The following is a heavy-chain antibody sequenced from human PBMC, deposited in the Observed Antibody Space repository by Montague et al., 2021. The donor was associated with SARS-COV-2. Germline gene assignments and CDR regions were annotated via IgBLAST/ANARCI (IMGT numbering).Heavy chain of an antibody. Sequence: SKTLSLTCAVYGGSFSGYYWSWIRQPPGKGLEWIGEINHSGSANYNPSLKSRVTISVDTSKNQFSLKLSSVTAADTAVYYCARADFWSGYLYFDYWGQGTLVTVSS. CDR2: INHSGSA. V-gene: IGHV4-34*01. D-gene: IGHD3-3*01. J-gene: IGHJ4*02. CDR3: ARADFWSGYLYFDY. CDR1: GGSFSGYY.